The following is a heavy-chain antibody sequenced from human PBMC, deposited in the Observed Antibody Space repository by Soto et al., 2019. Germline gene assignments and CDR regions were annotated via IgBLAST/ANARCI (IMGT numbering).Heavy chain of an antibody. V-gene: IGHV4-4*02. J-gene: IGHJ4*02. CDR3: ARASHMVTSNFDY. Sequence: QVQLQESGPGLVNPSGTLSLTCAVSGGSISSSNWWSWVRQPPGKGLEWIGEIYHSGSTNYNPSLKSRVTISVDKSKSQFSLKLSSVTAADMDVYYCARASHMVTSNFDYWGQGTLVTVSS. CDR2: IYHSGST. CDR1: GGSISSSNW. D-gene: IGHD5-18*01.